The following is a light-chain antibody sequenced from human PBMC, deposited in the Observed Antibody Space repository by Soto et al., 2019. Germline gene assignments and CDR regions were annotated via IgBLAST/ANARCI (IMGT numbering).Light chain of an antibody. CDR3: QQYNTWPPIT. V-gene: IGKV3-15*01. CDR1: QSVRSN. CDR2: GAS. J-gene: IGKJ5*01. Sequence: EIGMTQSPATLSGSPGERVTLSCRASQSVRSNLAWCQQKPGQAPRLLIYGASTRATGLPARFSGSGSGTDFTLTISSLQSEDFAVYYCQQYNTWPPITFGQGTRLEI.